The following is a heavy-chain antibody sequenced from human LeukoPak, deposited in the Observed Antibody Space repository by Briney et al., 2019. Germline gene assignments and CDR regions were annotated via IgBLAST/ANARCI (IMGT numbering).Heavy chain of an antibody. D-gene: IGHD5-12*01. J-gene: IGHJ4*02. Sequence: GGSLRLSCAASGFTFSSYAMHWVRQAPGKGLEWVANIKQDGSEKYYVDSVKGRFTISRDNAKNSLYLQMNSLRAEDTAVYYCARDGYSGYDEGDYWGQGTLVTVSS. CDR1: GFTFSSYA. CDR2: IKQDGSEK. V-gene: IGHV3-7*01. CDR3: ARDGYSGYDEGDY.